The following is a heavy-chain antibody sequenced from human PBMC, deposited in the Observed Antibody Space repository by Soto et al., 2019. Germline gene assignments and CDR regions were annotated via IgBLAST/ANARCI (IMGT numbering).Heavy chain of an antibody. CDR1: GYTFTSYG. CDR3: ARDRGRDQLWLFPRTDYYYYMDV. V-gene: IGHV1-18*01. Sequence: ASVKVSCKASGYTFTSYGISWVRQAPGQGLEWMGWISAYNGNTNYAQKLQGRVTMTTDTSTSTAYMELRSLRSDDTAEYYCARDRGRDQLWLFPRTDYYYYMDVWGKGTTVTVSS. CDR2: ISAYNGNT. J-gene: IGHJ6*03. D-gene: IGHD5-18*01.